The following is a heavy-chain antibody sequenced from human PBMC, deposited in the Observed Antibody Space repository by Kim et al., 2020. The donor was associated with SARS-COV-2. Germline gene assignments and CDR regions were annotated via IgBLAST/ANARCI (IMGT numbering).Heavy chain of an antibody. V-gene: IGHV4-34*01. CDR3: ARGGPSIAAAGTSHYYGMDV. J-gene: IGHJ6*02. D-gene: IGHD6-13*01. Sequence: SETLSLTCAVYGGSFSGYYWSWIRQPPGKGLEWIGEINHSGSTNYNPSLKSRVTISVDTSKNQFSLKLSSVTAADTAVYYCARGGPSIAAAGTSHYYGMDVWGQGTTVTVSS. CDR2: INHSGST. CDR1: GGSFSGYY.